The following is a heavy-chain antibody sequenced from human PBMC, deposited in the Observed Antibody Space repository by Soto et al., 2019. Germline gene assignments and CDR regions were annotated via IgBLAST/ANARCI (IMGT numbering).Heavy chain of an antibody. D-gene: IGHD4-17*01. V-gene: IGHV2-5*02. J-gene: IGHJ4*02. CDR2: IYWDDDK. Sequence: QITLKESGPTLVKPTQTLTLTCTFPGFSLRNSGVGVGWIRQPPGKALEWLALIYWDDDKRYSPSLKSRLTTTKDTPKNQVVLTMTNMDPLDTATFYCAHLTPGGFSFAYWGQGTRVTVSS. CDR3: AHLTPGGFSFAY. CDR1: GFSLRNSGVG.